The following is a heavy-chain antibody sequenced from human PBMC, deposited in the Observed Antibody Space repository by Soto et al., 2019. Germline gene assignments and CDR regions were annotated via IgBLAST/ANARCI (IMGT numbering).Heavy chain of an antibody. CDR1: GGTFNSYD. CDR2: IIPIVETP. CDR3: ARLSRPNYYDTSGFFKDNWFDP. Sequence: QVQLVQSGAEVKKPGSSMKVSCKASGGTFNSYDINWVRQAPGQGLEWMGGIIPIVETPKYAQKFQGRVTIRADESTNTVYMELSSLRSEDTAMYYCARLSRPNYYDTSGFFKDNWFDPWGQGTLVTVSS. V-gene: IGHV1-69*01. D-gene: IGHD3-22*01. J-gene: IGHJ5*02.